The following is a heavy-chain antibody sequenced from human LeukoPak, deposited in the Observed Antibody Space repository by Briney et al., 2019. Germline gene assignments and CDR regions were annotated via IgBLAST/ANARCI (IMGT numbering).Heavy chain of an antibody. D-gene: IGHD6-19*01. CDR2: INPNSGGT. J-gene: IGHJ4*02. CDR1: GYTFTDYY. V-gene: IGHV1-2*02. CDR3: ARGAVAGTGGSFDY. Sequence: ASVKVSCKASGYTFTDYYMHWVRQAPGQGLEWMGWINPNSGGTNYAQKFQGRVTKTRDTSISTAYMELSRLRSDDTAVYYCARGAVAGTGGSFDYWGQGTLVTVSS.